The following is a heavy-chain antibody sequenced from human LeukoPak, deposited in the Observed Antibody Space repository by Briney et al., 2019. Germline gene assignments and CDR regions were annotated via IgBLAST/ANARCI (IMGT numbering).Heavy chain of an antibody. V-gene: IGHV3-7*01. J-gene: IGHJ4*02. CDR1: GFTFSSYW. CDR3: ASSHSGSNGDYEDY. CDR2: IKQDGSEK. Sequence: GGSLRLSCAASGFTFSSYWMSWARQAPGKGLEWVANIKQDGSEKYYVDSVKGRFTISRDNAKNSLYLQMNSLRAEDTAVYYCASSHSGSNGDYEDYWGQGTLVTVSS. D-gene: IGHD4-17*01.